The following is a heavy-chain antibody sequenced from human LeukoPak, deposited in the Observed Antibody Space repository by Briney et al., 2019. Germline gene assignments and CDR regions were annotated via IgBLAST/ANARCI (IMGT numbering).Heavy chain of an antibody. CDR3: ARDAGSGDDAFDI. CDR2: IYSGGST. V-gene: IGHV3-53*01. Sequence: GGSLRLSCAASGSTVSSNYMSWVRQAPGKGLEWVSVIYSGGSTYYADSVKGRFTISRDNSKNTLYLQMNSLRAEDTAVYYCARDAGSGDDAFDIWGQGTMVTVSS. CDR1: GSTVSSNY. J-gene: IGHJ3*02. D-gene: IGHD2-15*01.